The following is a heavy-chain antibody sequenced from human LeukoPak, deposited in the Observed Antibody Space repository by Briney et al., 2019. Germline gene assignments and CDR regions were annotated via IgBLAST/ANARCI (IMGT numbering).Heavy chain of an antibody. CDR1: GFTFDDYA. CDR2: ISWNSGSI. D-gene: IGHD5-12*01. CDR3: AKTRARDYDSPVDY. J-gene: IGHJ4*02. Sequence: PDRSLRLSCAASGFTFDDYAMHWVRQAPGKGLEWVSGISWNSGSIGYADSVKGRFTISRDNAKNSLYPQMNSLRAEDTALYYCAKTRARDYDSPVDYWGQGTLVTVSS. V-gene: IGHV3-9*01.